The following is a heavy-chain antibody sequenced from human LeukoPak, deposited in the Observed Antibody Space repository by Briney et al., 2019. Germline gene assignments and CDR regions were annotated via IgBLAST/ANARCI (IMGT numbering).Heavy chain of an antibody. CDR2: IIPILGIA. J-gene: IGHJ6*02. D-gene: IGHD2-8*01. Sequence: GASVKVSCKASGGTFSSYAISWVRQAPGQGLEWMGRIIPILGIANYAQKFQGRVTMTRNTSISTAYMELSSLRSEDTAVYYCARLAYCTNGVCYGDYYYYYGMDVWGQGTTVTVSS. CDR3: ARLAYCTNGVCYGDYYYYYGMDV. CDR1: GGTFSSYA. V-gene: IGHV1-69*04.